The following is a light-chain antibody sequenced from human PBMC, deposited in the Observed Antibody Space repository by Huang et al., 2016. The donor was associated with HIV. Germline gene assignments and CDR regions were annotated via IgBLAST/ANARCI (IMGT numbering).Light chain of an antibody. Sequence: EIVLTPSPGTLSLSPGERATLSCRASQSVGIYLAWYQQKPGQAPRLLIYGASTSVTGIPDRFSGGGSGTDFTLSISRLEPEDFAVYYCQQYERPPDTFGPGTKVNIK. V-gene: IGKV3-20*01. CDR3: QQYERPPDT. CDR2: GAS. J-gene: IGKJ3*01. CDR1: QSVGIY.